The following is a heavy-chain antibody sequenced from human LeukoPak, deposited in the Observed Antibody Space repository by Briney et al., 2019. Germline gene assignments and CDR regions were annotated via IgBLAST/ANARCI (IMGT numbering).Heavy chain of an antibody. CDR3: ARGDYGDFTAGKDY. Sequence: PGGSLRLSCAASGFTFSSYGMHWVRQAPGKGLEWVAFIRYDGSNKYYADFVKGRFTISRDNSKNTLYLQMNSLRAEDTAVYYCARGDYGDFTAGKDYWGQGTLVTVSS. CDR1: GFTFSSYG. D-gene: IGHD4-17*01. V-gene: IGHV3-30*02. CDR2: IRYDGSNK. J-gene: IGHJ4*02.